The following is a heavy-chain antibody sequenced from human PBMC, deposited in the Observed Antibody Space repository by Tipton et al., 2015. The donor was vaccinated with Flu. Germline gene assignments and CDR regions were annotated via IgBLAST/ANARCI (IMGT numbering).Heavy chain of an antibody. CDR3: AREYSDFWSGYYHYYGMDV. D-gene: IGHD3-3*01. V-gene: IGHV4-59*01. J-gene: IGHJ6*02. CDR1: GGSISSYY. CDR2: IYYSGST. Sequence: LRLSCTVSGGSISSYYWSWIRQPPGKGLEWIGYIYYSGSTNYNPSLKSRVTISVDTSKNQFSLKLSSVTAADTAVYYCAREYSDFWSGYYHYYGMDVWGQGTTVTVSS.